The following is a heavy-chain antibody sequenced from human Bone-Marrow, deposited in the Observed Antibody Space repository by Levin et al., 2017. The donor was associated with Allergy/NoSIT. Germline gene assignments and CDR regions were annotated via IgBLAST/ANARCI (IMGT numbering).Heavy chain of an antibody. V-gene: IGHV3-11*01. CDR2: ISHSGNTT. J-gene: IGHJ4*02. CDR3: ARDGAFGGDYFLDY. D-gene: IGHD4-17*01. CDR1: GFTFNDYY. Sequence: LSLTCAASGFTFNDYYMMWIRQAPGKGLEWISHISHSGNTTYYAGSVKGRFTISRDNAKNSMFLQMNSLRVEDTAVYYCARDGAFGGDYFLDYWGQGVLVTVSS.